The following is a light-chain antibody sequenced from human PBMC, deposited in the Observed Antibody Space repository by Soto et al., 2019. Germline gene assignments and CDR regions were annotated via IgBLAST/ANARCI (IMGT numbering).Light chain of an antibody. CDR2: DNN. J-gene: IGLJ2*01. V-gene: IGLV1-51*01. Sequence: QSVLTQPPSVSAAPGQKVTISCSGSNSNIGNNYVSWYQQLPGTAPKLLIYDNNKRPSGIPDRFSGSKSGTSATLGITGLQTGDEADYYCGTWDYSLSAHVVFGGGTKLTVL. CDR1: NSNIGNNY. CDR3: GTWDYSLSAHVV.